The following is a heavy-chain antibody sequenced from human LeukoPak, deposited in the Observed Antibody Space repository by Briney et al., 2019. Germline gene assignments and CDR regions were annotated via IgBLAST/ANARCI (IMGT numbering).Heavy chain of an antibody. Sequence: ASVKVSCKASGYTFTNYYMNWVRQTPGQGREWRGIINLNGGTTSYAQKFQGRVTMTRDMSTSTVYMELSSLRSEDTAVHYCARDLGRSAYDRGYFDYWGQGTLVTVSS. D-gene: IGHD5-12*01. J-gene: IGHJ4*02. V-gene: IGHV1-46*01. CDR1: GYTFTNYY. CDR3: ARDLGRSAYDRGYFDY. CDR2: INLNGGTT.